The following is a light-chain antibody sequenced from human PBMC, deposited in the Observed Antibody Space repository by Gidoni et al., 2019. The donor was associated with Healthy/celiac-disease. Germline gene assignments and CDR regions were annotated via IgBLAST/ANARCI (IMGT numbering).Light chain of an antibody. CDR1: QSVLYSSNNKNY. CDR2: WAS. V-gene: IGKV4-1*01. J-gene: IGKJ4*01. Sequence: DIVMTQSTDSLAVSLGERATINCKSSQSVLYSSNNKNYLAWYQQKPGQPPKLLIYWASTRESGVPDRFSGSGSGTDFTLTISSLQAEDVAVYYCQQYYSTPTFGGXTKVEIK. CDR3: QQYYSTPT.